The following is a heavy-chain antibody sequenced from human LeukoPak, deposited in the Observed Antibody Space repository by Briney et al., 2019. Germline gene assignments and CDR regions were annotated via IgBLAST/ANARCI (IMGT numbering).Heavy chain of an antibody. CDR2: IYWDDDK. V-gene: IGHV2-5*02. D-gene: IGHD2-8*01. CDR1: GFSLTTSGVG. J-gene: IGHJ4*02. CDR3: AHRRRINCITGVCYRIDY. Sequence: SGPTLVKPTQTLTLTCTFSGFSLTTSGVGVGWIRQPPGKALEWLALIYWDDDKRYSPSLKSRLTITKDTSKNQVVLTMTNMDPVDTATYYCAHRRRINCITGVCYRIDYWGQGTLVTVSS.